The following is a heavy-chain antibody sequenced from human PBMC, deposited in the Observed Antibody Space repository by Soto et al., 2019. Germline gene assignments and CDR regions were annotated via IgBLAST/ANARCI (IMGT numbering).Heavy chain of an antibody. Sequence: SETLSLTCTVSGGSISSYYWSWIRQPPGKGLEWIGYIYYSGSTNYNPSLKSRVTISVDTSKNQFSLKLSSVTAADTAVYYCARRNGSGHYYMDVWGKGTTVTVSS. CDR2: IYYSGST. CDR1: GGSISSYY. J-gene: IGHJ6*03. CDR3: ARRNGSGHYYMDV. D-gene: IGHD3-10*01. V-gene: IGHV4-59*08.